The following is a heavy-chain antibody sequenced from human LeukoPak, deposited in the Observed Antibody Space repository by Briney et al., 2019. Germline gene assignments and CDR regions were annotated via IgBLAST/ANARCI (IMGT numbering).Heavy chain of an antibody. J-gene: IGHJ4*02. V-gene: IGHV4-39*01. D-gene: IGHD1-14*01. CDR1: GGSISSGDYY. CDR3: ARHEVSRIFDY. CDR2: IYYSGST. Sequence: SETLSLTCTVSGGSISSGDYYSRWIRQPPGKGLEWIGYIYYSGSTYYNPSLKSRVTISVDTSKNPFSLKLSSVTAADTAVYYRARHEVSRIFDYWGQGTLVTVSS.